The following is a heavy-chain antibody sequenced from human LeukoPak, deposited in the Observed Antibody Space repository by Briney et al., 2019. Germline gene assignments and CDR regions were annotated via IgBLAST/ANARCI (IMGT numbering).Heavy chain of an antibody. D-gene: IGHD5-24*01. J-gene: IGHJ4*02. CDR1: GFTFNDYS. Sequence: GGSLRLSREVSGFTFNDYSMHWVRQAPGKGLEWVASITSTSRTIFYADSEQGRFIISRDNAKNTVSLEMNSLRGEDAALYYCARDFPDNSLFDLWGRGTLVSVSS. CDR2: ITSTSRTI. CDR3: ARDFPDNSLFDL. V-gene: IGHV3-21*06.